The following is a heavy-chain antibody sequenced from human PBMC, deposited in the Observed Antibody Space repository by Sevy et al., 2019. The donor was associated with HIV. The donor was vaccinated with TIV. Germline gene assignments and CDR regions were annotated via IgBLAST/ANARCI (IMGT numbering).Heavy chain of an antibody. Sequence: GGSLRLSCAASGFTVSSNYMSWVRHAPGKGLEWVSVIYSGGSTYYADSVKGRFTISRDNSKNTLYLQMNSLRAEDTAVYYCAREVSSGSTGYWGQGTLVTVSS. CDR3: AREVSSGSTGY. V-gene: IGHV3-53*01. CDR2: IYSGGST. J-gene: IGHJ4*02. D-gene: IGHD6-19*01. CDR1: GFTVSSNY.